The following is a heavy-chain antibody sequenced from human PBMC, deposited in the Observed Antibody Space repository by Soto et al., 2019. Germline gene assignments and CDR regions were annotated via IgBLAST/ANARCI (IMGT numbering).Heavy chain of an antibody. Sequence: GGSLRLSCAASGFTFRSYSMNWVRQAPGKGLEWVSYISISSRTIYYADSVKGRFTISRDDAKNSLYLQMNSLRDEDTSVYYCARDNGIAGSFDPWGQGTLVTVYS. CDR1: GFTFRSYS. D-gene: IGHD6-13*01. V-gene: IGHV3-48*02. J-gene: IGHJ5*02. CDR3: ARDNGIAGSFDP. CDR2: ISISSRTI.